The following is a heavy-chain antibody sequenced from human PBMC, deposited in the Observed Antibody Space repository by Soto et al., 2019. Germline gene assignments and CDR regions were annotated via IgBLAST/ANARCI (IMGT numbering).Heavy chain of an antibody. CDR3: ARGNGDYFDY. CDR1: GVPISSYY. Sequence: SETLSLTCTVSGVPISSYYWIWIRQPPGKGLEWIGYIYYSGSTNYNPSLKSRVTISVDTSRNQFSLKLSSVTAADTAVYYCARGNGDYFDYWGQGTLVTV. CDR2: IYYSGST. J-gene: IGHJ4*02. V-gene: IGHV4-59*01. D-gene: IGHD4-17*01.